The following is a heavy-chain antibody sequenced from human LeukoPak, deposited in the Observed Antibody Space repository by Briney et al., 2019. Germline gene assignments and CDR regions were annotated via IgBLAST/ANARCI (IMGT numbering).Heavy chain of an antibody. CDR2: IYHIGST. CDR1: GGSTSTSNW. CDR3: ASETNYYGSGSYRPAATNAFDI. Sequence: PPETLSLTCAVSGGSTSTSNWWSWVRQPPGKGLEWIGEIYHIGSTNYNPSLKSRVTLSVDKPKNQVPVKLSSVTAEDTDVYYCASETNYYGSGSYRPAATNAFDIWGQGTMVSVCS. J-gene: IGHJ3*02. D-gene: IGHD3-10*01. V-gene: IGHV4-4*03.